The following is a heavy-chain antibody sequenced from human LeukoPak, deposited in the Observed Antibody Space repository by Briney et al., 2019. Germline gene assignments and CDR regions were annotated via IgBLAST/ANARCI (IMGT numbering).Heavy chain of an antibody. V-gene: IGHV4-4*07. D-gene: IGHD2-15*01. CDR1: GGSISTYH. CDR2: IYSNEDT. Sequence: SETLSLTCTVSGGSISTYHWSWIRQPAGKGLEWIGRIYSNEDTRYNPSLKSRVTMSVDTPKNQFSLKLSSVTAADTAVYYCARAAGASGGQYFDYWGQGTLVAVSS. J-gene: IGHJ4*02. CDR3: ARAAGASGGQYFDY.